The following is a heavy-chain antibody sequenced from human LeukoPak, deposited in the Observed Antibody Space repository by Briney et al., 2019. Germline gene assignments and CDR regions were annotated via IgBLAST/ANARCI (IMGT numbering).Heavy chain of an antibody. Sequence: SEALSLTCTVSGGSISSGDYYWSWIRQPPGKGLEWIGYIYYSGSTYYNPSLKSRVTISVDTSKNQFSLKLSSVTAADTAVYYCARERGYYYDSSGYYYFDYWGQGTLVTVSS. CDR3: ARERGYYYDSSGYYYFDY. CDR1: GGSISSGDYY. J-gene: IGHJ4*02. D-gene: IGHD3-22*01. V-gene: IGHV4-30-4*08. CDR2: IYYSGST.